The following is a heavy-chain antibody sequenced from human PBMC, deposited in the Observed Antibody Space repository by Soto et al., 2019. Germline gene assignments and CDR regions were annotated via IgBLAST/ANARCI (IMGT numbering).Heavy chain of an antibody. CDR2: FDPEDGET. D-gene: IGHD6-19*01. CDR1: GYTLTELS. J-gene: IGHJ4*02. CDR3: ATDRGYSSGWYEERGVHFDY. Sequence: ASVKVSCKVSGYTLTELSMHWVRQAPGKGLEWMGGFDPEDGETIYAQKFQGRVTMTEDTSTDTAYMELSSLRSEDTAVYYCATDRGYSSGWYEERGVHFDYWGQGTLVTVSS. V-gene: IGHV1-24*01.